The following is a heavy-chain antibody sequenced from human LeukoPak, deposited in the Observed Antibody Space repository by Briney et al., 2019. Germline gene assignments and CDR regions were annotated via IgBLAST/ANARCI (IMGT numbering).Heavy chain of an antibody. D-gene: IGHD3-22*01. J-gene: IGHJ4*02. V-gene: IGHV3-23*01. CDR1: GFTFSSYA. CDR2: ISGSGGST. Sequence: GGSLRLSCAASGFTFSSYAMSWDRQAPGKGLEWVSAISGSGGSTYYADSVKGRFTISRDNSKNTLYLQINSLRAEDTAVYYCAKVPAAYYYDSSGYYFDYWGQGTLVTVSS. CDR3: AKVPAAYYYDSSGYYFDY.